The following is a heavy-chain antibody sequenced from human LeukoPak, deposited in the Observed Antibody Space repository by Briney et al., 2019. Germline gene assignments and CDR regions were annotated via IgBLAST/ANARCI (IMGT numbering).Heavy chain of an antibody. CDR1: GYSFSGYG. CDR2: ISVYNGDT. CDR3: ARAMIRGLIDS. Sequence: ASVKVSCKTSGYSFSGYGVTWVRQAPGQGLEWMGRISVYNGDTNYAQSLQGRVTMTTDTSTTTAYMELRSLRSDDTAMYYCARAMIRGLIDSWGQGPLITVSS. D-gene: IGHD3-10*01. V-gene: IGHV1-18*01. J-gene: IGHJ4*02.